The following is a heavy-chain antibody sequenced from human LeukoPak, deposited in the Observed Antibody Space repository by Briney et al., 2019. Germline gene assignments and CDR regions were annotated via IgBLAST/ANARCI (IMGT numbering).Heavy chain of an antibody. Sequence: ASLKVSCKASGYTFTGYYMHCVRQAPGQGLEWMGWINPNSGGTNYAQKFQGWVTMTRDTSISTAYMELSRLRADDTAVYYCARGLSVSDAFDIWGQGTMVTVSS. J-gene: IGHJ3*02. V-gene: IGHV1-2*04. CDR2: INPNSGGT. CDR3: ARGLSVSDAFDI. D-gene: IGHD3-3*02. CDR1: GYTFTGYY.